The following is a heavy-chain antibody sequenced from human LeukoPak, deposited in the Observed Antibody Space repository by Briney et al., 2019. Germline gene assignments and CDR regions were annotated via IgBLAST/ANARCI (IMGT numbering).Heavy chain of an antibody. CDR3: ARPYYYDSRIDP. CDR1: GGSFSGYY. V-gene: IGHV4-34*01. CDR2: INHSGST. D-gene: IGHD3-22*01. J-gene: IGHJ5*02. Sequence: SETLSLTCAVYGGSFSGYYWSWIRQPPGKGLEWIGEINHSGSTNYNPSLKSRVTMSADTSKNQLSLKLSSVTAADTAVYYCARPYYYDSRIDPWGQGILVTVSS.